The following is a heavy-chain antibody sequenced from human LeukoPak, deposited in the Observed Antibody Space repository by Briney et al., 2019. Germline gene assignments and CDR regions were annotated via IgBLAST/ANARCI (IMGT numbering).Heavy chain of an antibody. CDR1: GGSISSYY. CDR2: IYYSGST. CDR3: ARDKYSGGWYGLDY. D-gene: IGHD6-19*01. J-gene: IGHJ4*02. Sequence: PSETLSLTCTVSGGSISSYYWSWIRQPPGKGLEWIGYIYYSGSTNYNPSLKSRVTISVDTSKNQFSLKLSSVTAADTAVYYCARDKYSGGWYGLDYWGQGTLVTVSS. V-gene: IGHV4-59*01.